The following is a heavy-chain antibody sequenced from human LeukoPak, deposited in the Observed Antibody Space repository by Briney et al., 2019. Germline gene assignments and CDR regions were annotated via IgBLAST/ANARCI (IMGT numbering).Heavy chain of an antibody. J-gene: IGHJ4*02. D-gene: IGHD3-22*01. V-gene: IGHV4-30-2*01. Sequence: SQTLSLTCTVSGGSISSGGYYWGWIRQPPGKGLEWIGYIYHSGSTYYNPSLKSRVTISVDRSKNQFSLKLSSVTAADTAVYYCARDPSIDYDSGGYWGQGTLVTVSS. CDR1: GGSISSGGYY. CDR2: IYHSGST. CDR3: ARDPSIDYDSGGY.